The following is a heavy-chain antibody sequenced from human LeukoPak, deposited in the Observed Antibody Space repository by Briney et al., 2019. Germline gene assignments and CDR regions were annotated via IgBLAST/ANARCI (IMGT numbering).Heavy chain of an antibody. CDR1: GFTFSDYW. Sequence: GGSLRLSCGVSGFTFSDYWMNWVRQAPGKGLEWVAFIRYDGSNKYYADSVKGRFTISRDNSKNTLYLQMNSLRAEDTAVYYCAKDPDYWGQGTLVTVSS. J-gene: IGHJ4*02. CDR2: IRYDGSNK. CDR3: AKDPDY. V-gene: IGHV3-30*02.